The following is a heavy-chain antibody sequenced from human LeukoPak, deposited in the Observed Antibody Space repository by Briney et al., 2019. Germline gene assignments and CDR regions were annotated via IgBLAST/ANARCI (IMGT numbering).Heavy chain of an antibody. V-gene: IGHV1-46*01. CDR3: ARVGYYESSGYYEY. CDR1: GYSFTSNY. CDR2: IYPRDGST. Sequence: ASVKVSCKASGYSFTSNYIHWVRQAPGQGLEWMGMIYPRDGSTSYAQKFQGRDTVTRDTSTSTVHMELSGLRSEDTAIYYCARVGYYESSGYYEYWGQGTLVTVSS. J-gene: IGHJ4*02. D-gene: IGHD3-22*01.